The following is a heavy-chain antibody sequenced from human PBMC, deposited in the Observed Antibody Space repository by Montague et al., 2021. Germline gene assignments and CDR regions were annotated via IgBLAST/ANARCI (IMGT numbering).Heavy chain of an antibody. Sequence: SETLSLTCSVSGDSITGWYWSWIRQPPGKGLEWICSVFYSGATNYNPSLKSRVTMSADTSKNQVSLKVNSVTAADTAVYYCARQGFYESGGFFIWGLGTLVTVSS. D-gene: IGHD3-22*01. CDR3: ARQGFYESGGFFI. J-gene: IGHJ4*02. V-gene: IGHV4-59*01. CDR1: GDSITGWY. CDR2: VFYSGAT.